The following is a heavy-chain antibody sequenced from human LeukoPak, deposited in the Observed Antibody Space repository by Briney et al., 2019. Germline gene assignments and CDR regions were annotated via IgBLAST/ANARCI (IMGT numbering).Heavy chain of an antibody. D-gene: IGHD6-19*01. Sequence: GGSLRLSCAAPGFSFEDYDRMWVRQAPGKGLEWVSGINWNGGSTGYADSVKGRFTISRDNATNSLYLQMNSLRAEDTALYYCERIAMAGIGDDFDIWGQGTMVTVSS. CDR2: INWNGGST. CDR1: GFSFEDYD. V-gene: IGHV3-20*04. J-gene: IGHJ3*02. CDR3: ERIAMAGIGDDFDI.